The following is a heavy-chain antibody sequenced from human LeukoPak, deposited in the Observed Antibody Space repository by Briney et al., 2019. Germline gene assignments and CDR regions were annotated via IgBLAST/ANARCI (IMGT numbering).Heavy chain of an antibody. CDR3: ARAGSTAALLSTGGSSDY. V-gene: IGHV1-2*02. CDR1: GYIFTRYY. Sequence: ASVKVSCKASGYIFTRYYVHWVRQAPGQGLEWVGWINPDSGDTKYAQKFQGRVTTTRGTTINTAYMELSRLRSDDTAVYFCARAGSTAALLSTGGSSDYWGQGTLLTVSS. J-gene: IGHJ4*02. CDR2: INPDSGDT. D-gene: IGHD6-13*01.